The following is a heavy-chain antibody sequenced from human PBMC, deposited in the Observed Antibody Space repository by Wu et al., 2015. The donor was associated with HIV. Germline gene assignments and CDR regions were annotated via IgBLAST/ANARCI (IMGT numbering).Heavy chain of an antibody. J-gene: IGHJ4*02. V-gene: IGHV1-2*02. CDR3: ARGNYYDSSGPEEMDY. CDR2: INPNSGGT. D-gene: IGHD3-22*01. Sequence: VQLVQSGAEVKKPGASVKVSCKASGYTFTGYYMHWVRQAPGQGLEWMGWINPNSGGTNYAQKFQGRVTMTRDTSISTAYMELSRLRSDDTAVYYCARGNYYDSSGPEEMDYWGQGTLVTVSS. CDR1: GYTFTGYY.